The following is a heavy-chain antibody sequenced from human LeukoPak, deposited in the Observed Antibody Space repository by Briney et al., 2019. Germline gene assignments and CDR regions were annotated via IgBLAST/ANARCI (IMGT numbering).Heavy chain of an antibody. CDR3: ARESIAAAGTPGGLVWFDP. Sequence: GSSVKVSYKASGGTFSSYAISWVRQAPGQGLEWMGGINPIFGTANYAQKFRGRVTITADESTSTAYMELSSLRSEDTAVYYCARESIAAAGTPGGLVWFDPWGQGTLVTVSS. J-gene: IGHJ5*02. CDR1: GGTFSSYA. V-gene: IGHV1-69*01. D-gene: IGHD6-13*01. CDR2: INPIFGTA.